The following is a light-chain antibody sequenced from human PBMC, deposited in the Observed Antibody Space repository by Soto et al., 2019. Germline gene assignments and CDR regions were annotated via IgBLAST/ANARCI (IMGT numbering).Light chain of an antibody. CDR1: QAIRNY. V-gene: IGKV1-27*01. CDR2: GAS. J-gene: IGKJ1*01. CDR3: QKYNHDPPWT. Sequence: DIQMTQSPSSLSASVGDRVTITCRASQAIRNYLAWFQQKPGKVPRLLIYGASTVQSGAPSRFSGSGFGTDFTLNISSLQPEDVATYYCQKYNHDPPWTFGQGTKVEIK.